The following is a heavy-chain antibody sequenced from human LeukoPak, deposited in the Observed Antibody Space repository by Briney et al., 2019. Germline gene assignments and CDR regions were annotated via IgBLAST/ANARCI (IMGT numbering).Heavy chain of an antibody. CDR2: IGTRDTTV. J-gene: IGHJ5*02. Sequence: GGSLRLSCAASGVTFTTYVMNWVRQPLGKGLEWISYIGTRDTTVYYADSVKGRFTISRDNAKNSLYLQMNSLRDEDTAIYYCARGRGSSWGQGTLVTVSS. CDR3: ARGRGSS. V-gene: IGHV3-48*02. CDR1: GVTFTTYV. D-gene: IGHD2-21*01.